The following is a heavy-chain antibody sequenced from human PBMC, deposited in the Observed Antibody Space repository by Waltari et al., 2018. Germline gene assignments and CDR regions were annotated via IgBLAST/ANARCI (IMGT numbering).Heavy chain of an antibody. CDR1: GDSLFTTSVA. CDR2: TYYRSQLRN. J-gene: IGHJ3*02. Sequence: QVQLQQSGPGLVKPSQTLSLTCAVSGDSLFTTSVAWNWSRRSPSRGLEWLGRTYYRSQLRNDYALSVKGRITVNPDTSKNHFSLQLDSVTPDDTAVYYCARGKFTAFDIWGQGTMVTVSS. CDR3: ARGKFTAFDI. V-gene: IGHV6-1*01.